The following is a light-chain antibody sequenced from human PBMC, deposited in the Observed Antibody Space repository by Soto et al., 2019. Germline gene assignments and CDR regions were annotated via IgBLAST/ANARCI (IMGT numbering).Light chain of an antibody. Sequence: QSALTQPASVSGSPGQSSTISCTGTSSDVGGYNYVSWYQQHPGKAPKLMIYEVSNRPSGVSNRFSGSKSGNTASLTISGLQAEDEGDYYCSSYSTSALYVFGTGTKLTVL. J-gene: IGLJ1*01. CDR2: EVS. CDR1: SSDVGGYNY. V-gene: IGLV2-14*01. CDR3: SSYSTSALYV.